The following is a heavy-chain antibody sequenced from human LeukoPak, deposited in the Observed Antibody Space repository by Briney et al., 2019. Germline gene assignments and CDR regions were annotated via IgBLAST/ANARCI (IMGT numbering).Heavy chain of an antibody. CDR2: INHSGST. CDR1: GGSFSGYY. V-gene: IGHV4-34*01. D-gene: IGHD3-22*01. Sequence: SETLSLTCAVYGGSFSGYYWSWIRQPPGKGLEWIGEINHSGSTNYNPSLKSRVAISVDTSKNQFSLKLSSVTAADTAVYYCARGNIYYYDSSGYLNKWGQGTLVTVSS. CDR3: ARGNIYYYDSSGYLNK. J-gene: IGHJ4*02.